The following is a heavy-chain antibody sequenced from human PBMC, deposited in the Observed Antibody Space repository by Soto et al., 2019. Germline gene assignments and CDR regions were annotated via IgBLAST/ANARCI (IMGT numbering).Heavy chain of an antibody. CDR3: ANIPAGGGAEGFDI. CDR2: ISYDGSNK. J-gene: IGHJ3*02. D-gene: IGHD2-2*02. CDR1: GFTFSSYG. V-gene: IGHV3-30*18. Sequence: TGGSLRLSCAASGFTFSSYGMHWVRQAPGKGLEWVAVISYDGSNKYYADSVKGRFTISRDNSKNTLYLQMNSLRAEDTAVYYCANIPAGGGAEGFDIWGQGTMVTVSS.